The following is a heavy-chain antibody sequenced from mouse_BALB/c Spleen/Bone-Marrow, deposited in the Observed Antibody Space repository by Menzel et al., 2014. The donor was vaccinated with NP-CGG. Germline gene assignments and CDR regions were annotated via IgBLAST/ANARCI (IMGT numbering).Heavy chain of an antibody. V-gene: IGHV4-1*02. CDR2: INPDSKTK. J-gene: IGHJ3*01. Sequence: EVKVVESGGGLAQRGGFLKLSCAASGFDFRTYWMSWVRQAPGKGLEWIGEINPDSKTKNYAPSLKDKFIISRDNAKNTLYLQMSKVRSEDTALYYCARMGYYGWLAYWGQGTLVTVSA. D-gene: IGHD1-1*01. CDR1: GFDFRTYW. CDR3: ARMGYYGWLAY.